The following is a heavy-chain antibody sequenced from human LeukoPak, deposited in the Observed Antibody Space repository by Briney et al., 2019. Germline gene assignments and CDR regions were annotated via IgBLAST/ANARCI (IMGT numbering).Heavy chain of an antibody. CDR3: TRHGRDTAMEAKYNWFDP. V-gene: IGHV3-73*01. CDR2: IRSKANSYAT. Sequence: GGSLRLSCAASGFTFSGSAMHWVRQASGKGLEWVGRIRSKANSYATAYAASVKGRFTISSDDSKNTAYLQMNSLKTEDTAVYYCTRHGRDTAMEAKYNWFDPWGQGTLVTVSS. CDR1: GFTFSGSA. D-gene: IGHD5-18*01. J-gene: IGHJ5*02.